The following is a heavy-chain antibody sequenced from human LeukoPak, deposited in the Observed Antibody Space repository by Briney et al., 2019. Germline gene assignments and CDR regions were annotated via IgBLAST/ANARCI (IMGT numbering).Heavy chain of an antibody. CDR1: GYTFTNYY. CDR3: ARGNLYDSSGGYSYSNWIDT. J-gene: IGHJ5*02. Sequence: GASVKVSCKASGYTFTNYYMHWVRQAPGQGLEWMGIINPFGGSTNYAQKFQGRVTMTRETSTSTVYMELSSLRSEDMAVYYCARGNLYDSSGGYSYSNWIDTWGQGTLVTVSS. CDR2: INPFGGST. D-gene: IGHD3-22*01. V-gene: IGHV1-46*01.